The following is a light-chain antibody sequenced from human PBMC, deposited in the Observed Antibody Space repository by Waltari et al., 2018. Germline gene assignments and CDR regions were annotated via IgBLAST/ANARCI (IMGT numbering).Light chain of an antibody. CDR3: QQYDNLPH. V-gene: IGKV1-33*01. Sequence: DIQMTQSPSSLSASVGDRVTITCQASQDISNYLNWYQQKPGKAPKLLIYDASNLETGVPSRCSGSGSGTDFTFTISSLHPEDIATYYCQQYDNLPHFGPGTKVDIK. CDR1: QDISNY. J-gene: IGKJ3*01. CDR2: DAS.